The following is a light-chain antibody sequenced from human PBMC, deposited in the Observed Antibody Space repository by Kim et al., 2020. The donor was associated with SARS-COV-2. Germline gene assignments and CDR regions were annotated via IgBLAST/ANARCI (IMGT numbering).Light chain of an antibody. CDR3: AVWDDSLNGYV. V-gene: IGLV1-36*01. Sequence: QSVLTQPPSVSEAPRQRVTISCSGSSSNIGNNAVNCYQQVPGKAPKLLIYYDDLLPSGVSDRFSGSKSGTSASLAISGLQSEDEADYYCAVWDDSLNGYVFGTGTKVTVL. CDR2: YDD. CDR1: SSNIGNNA. J-gene: IGLJ1*01.